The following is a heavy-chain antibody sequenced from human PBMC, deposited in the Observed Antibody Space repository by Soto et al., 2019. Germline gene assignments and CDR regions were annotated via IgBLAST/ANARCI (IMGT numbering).Heavy chain of an antibody. Sequence: EVQLLESGGGLVQPGGSLRLSCAASGFTFSSYAMSWVRQAPGKGLEWVSAISGSGGSTYYADSVKGRFTISRDNSKNTLYLQMNRVRAEDTAVYYCAKDPYIVVVPAAIGSWGQGTLVTVSS. D-gene: IGHD2-2*01. V-gene: IGHV3-23*01. CDR3: AKDPYIVVVPAAIGS. CDR2: ISGSGGST. J-gene: IGHJ4*02. CDR1: GFTFSSYA.